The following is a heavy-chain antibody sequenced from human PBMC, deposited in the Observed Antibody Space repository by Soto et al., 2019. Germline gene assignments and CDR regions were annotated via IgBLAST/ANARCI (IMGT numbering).Heavy chain of an antibody. J-gene: IGHJ6*02. CDR2: IWYDGSNK. CDR1: GFTFSSYG. Sequence: QVQLVESGGGVVQPGRSLRLSCAASGFTFSSYGMHWVRQAPGKGLEWVAVIWYDGSNKYYADSVKGRFTISRDNSKNTLYLQMNSLRAEDTAVYYCARDAGWDTMVRYGMDVWGQGTTVTVSS. D-gene: IGHD3-10*01. V-gene: IGHV3-33*01. CDR3: ARDAGWDTMVRYGMDV.